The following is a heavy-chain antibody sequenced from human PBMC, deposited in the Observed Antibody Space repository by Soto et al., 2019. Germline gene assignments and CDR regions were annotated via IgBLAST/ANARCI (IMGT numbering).Heavy chain of an antibody. CDR1: GGSVSSGGYY. CDR2: MCHSGTK. J-gene: IGHJ5*02. D-gene: IGHD6-13*01. V-gene: IGHV4-39*01. Sequence: SETLSLTCSVSGGSVSSGGYYWGWIRQTPGKGLEWIASMCHSGTKYYNPALKHRGSISVETSKNEISLKLSSSTAVDTAVYSCARRGESAAATNWFDPWGQGILVTVSS. CDR3: ARRGESAAATNWFDP.